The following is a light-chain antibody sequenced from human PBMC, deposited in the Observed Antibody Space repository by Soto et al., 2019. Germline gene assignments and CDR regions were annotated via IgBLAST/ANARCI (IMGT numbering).Light chain of an antibody. CDR1: QRVSRSY. J-gene: IGKJ1*01. CDR2: DAS. CDR3: QKCYNWPQWT. V-gene: IGKV3-11*01. Sequence: EIVLPPSPATVSLSPGGGEPLSRRARQRVSRSYLAWYQQKPGQAPRLLIYDASNRATGIPARFSGSGSGTDFTLTIRSLEPEDLALYYCQKCYNWPQWTVGKGNKVGIK.